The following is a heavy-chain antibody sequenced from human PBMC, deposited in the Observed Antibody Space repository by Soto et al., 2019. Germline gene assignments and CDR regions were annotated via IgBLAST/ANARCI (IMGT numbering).Heavy chain of an antibody. D-gene: IGHD1-1*01. CDR3: ARLVQLLQGRWFDP. Sequence: QVQLQESGPGLVKPSQTLSLTCTVSGGSISSGDYYWSWIPQPPGKGLEWIGYIYYSGSTYYNPSLKSRVTISVDPSKNPFSLKLSSGTAAATALYYCARLVQLLQGRWFDPWGQGTLVTVSS. J-gene: IGHJ5*02. CDR1: GGSISSGDYY. V-gene: IGHV4-30-4*01. CDR2: IYYSGST.